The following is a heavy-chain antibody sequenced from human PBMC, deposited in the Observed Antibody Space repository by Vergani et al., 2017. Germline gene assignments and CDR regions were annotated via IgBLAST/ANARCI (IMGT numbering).Heavy chain of an antibody. D-gene: IGHD3-9*01. J-gene: IGHJ4*02. CDR1: GYTFSNYY. CDR3: ARGDYGILTGYRY. CDR2: INPSGGHT. V-gene: IGHV1-46*03. Sequence: QVQVVQSGAEVKKSGASVKFSCKTSGYTFSNYYMHWFRQPPGQGLELMGIINPSGGHTNYAQKFQGRVTMTRDTSTSTVYMELSSLRSEDTAIYYCARGDYGILTGYRYWGQGTLVTVSA.